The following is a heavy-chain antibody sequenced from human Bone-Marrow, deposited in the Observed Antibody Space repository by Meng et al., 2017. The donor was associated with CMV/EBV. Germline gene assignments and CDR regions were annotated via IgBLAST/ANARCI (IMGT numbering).Heavy chain of an antibody. J-gene: IGHJ4*02. D-gene: IGHD5-12*01. Sequence: ASVKVSCKASGYTFTGYYMHWVRQAPGQGLAWMGWINPNSGGTNYAQKFQGRVTMTRDTSISTAYMELSRLRSDDTAVYYCARVIRGYERVDYWGQGTLVTVSS. V-gene: IGHV1-2*02. CDR1: GYTFTGYY. CDR3: ARVIRGYERVDY. CDR2: INPNSGGT.